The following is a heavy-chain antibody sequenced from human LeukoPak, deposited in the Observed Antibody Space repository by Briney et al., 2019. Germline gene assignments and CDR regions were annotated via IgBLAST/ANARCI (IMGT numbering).Heavy chain of an antibody. J-gene: IGHJ6*04. Sequence: GSLRLSWASSGITISSYEMNWGRQAAGKGLEWVSYISSSGSTIYYADSVKGRFTISRDNAKNSLYLQMNSLRAEDTAVYYCAELGITMIGGVWGKGTTVTISS. CDR2: ISSSGSTI. D-gene: IGHD3-10*02. V-gene: IGHV3-48*03. CDR3: AELGITMIGGV. CDR1: GITISSYE.